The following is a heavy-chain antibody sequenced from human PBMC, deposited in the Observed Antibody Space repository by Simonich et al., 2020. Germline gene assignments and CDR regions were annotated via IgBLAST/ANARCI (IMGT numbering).Heavy chain of an antibody. D-gene: IGHD6-13*01. CDR3: AKDVAAAGTEYFQH. CDR2: MSWHSGTR. Sequence: EVQLVESGGGLVQPGRSLRLSCAASGFTFDDYAMHWVRHGPGEGVWWRSVMSWHSGTRGSADLVKGRLTISRDNAKNSLYLQMNSLRAEDTALYYCAKDVAAAGTEYFQHWGQGTLVTVSS. CDR1: GFTFDDYA. V-gene: IGHV3-9*01. J-gene: IGHJ1*01.